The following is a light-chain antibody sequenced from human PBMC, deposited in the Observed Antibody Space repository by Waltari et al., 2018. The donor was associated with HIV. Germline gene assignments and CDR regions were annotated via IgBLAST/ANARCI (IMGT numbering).Light chain of an antibody. CDR2: DVD. CDR1: SSDVGGFDY. CDR3: SSYKDVNIVV. Sequence: QSALTQPPSASGSPAQSVPISCTGTSSDVGGFDYVSWYQHQPPKAPKRVLYDVDRRPSGVPDRFSGSKSGNTASLTVSGLRPEDEADYYCSSYKDVNIVVFGGGTKLTVL. V-gene: IGLV2-8*01. J-gene: IGLJ2*01.